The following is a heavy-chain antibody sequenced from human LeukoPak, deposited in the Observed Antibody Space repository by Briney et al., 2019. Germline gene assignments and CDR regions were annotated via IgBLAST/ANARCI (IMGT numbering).Heavy chain of an antibody. CDR2: IVGDSSKT. J-gene: IGHJ6*03. Sequence: PGGSLRLSCAISGLTFHDYAMTWVRQAPGKGLEWVSTIVGDSSKTYYADSVKGRFTISRDNSNYMIFLHMNNLRAEDTAIYYCAKQPYNYYYLDVWGKGTTVTVSS. D-gene: IGHD2-21*01. CDR3: AKQPYNYYYLDV. CDR1: GLTFHDYA. V-gene: IGHV3-23*01.